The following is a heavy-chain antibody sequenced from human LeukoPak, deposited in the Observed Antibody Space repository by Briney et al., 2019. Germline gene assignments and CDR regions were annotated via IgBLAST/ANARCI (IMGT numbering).Heavy chain of an antibody. V-gene: IGHV3-23*01. Sequence: GGTLRLSCAASGFTFSSYGVSWVRQAPGKGLEWVSGISGSGHRTYYADSVKGRFTISRDNSKSTLYLQMNSLRAEDTAVYFCAKSPVSSCRGSFCYPFDYWGQGNLVTVSS. CDR1: GFTFSSYG. CDR3: AKSPVSSCRGSFCYPFDY. CDR2: ISGSGHRT. D-gene: IGHD2-15*01. J-gene: IGHJ4*02.